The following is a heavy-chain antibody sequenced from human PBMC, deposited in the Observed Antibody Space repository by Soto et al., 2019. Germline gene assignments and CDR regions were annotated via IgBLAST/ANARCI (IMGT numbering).Heavy chain of an antibody. Sequence: GGSLRLSCAASGFTFSSYWMSWVRQAPGKGLEWVANIKQDGSEKYYVDSVKGRFTISRDNAKNSLYLQMNSLRAEDTAVYYCARDAALYCTNGVCYWDYWGQGTLVTVSS. CDR2: IKQDGSEK. V-gene: IGHV3-7*05. CDR3: ARDAALYCTNGVCYWDY. D-gene: IGHD2-8*01. J-gene: IGHJ4*02. CDR1: GFTFSSYW.